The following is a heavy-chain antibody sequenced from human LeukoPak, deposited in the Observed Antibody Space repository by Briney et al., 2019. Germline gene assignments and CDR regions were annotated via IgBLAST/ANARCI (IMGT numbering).Heavy chain of an antibody. D-gene: IGHD6-13*01. J-gene: IGHJ4*02. CDR1: GYSFTFYW. V-gene: IGHV5-51*01. CDR2: TYPGDSDT. Sequence: GESLKISCKGSGYSFTFYWIGWVRQMPGKGLEWMGVTYPGDSDTRYSPSFQGQVTISADKSISTAYLQWSSLKASDTAMYYCARRARQQLEGDFDYWGQGTLVTVSS. CDR3: ARRARQQLEGDFDY.